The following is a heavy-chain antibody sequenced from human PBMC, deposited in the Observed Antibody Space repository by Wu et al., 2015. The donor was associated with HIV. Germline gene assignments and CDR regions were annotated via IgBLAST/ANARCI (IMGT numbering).Heavy chain of an antibody. CDR1: GYTFTGYY. CDR3: VRGGVDIVVVPAAIEGAPFDP. J-gene: IGHJ5*02. D-gene: IGHD2-2*03. CDR2: INPNSGGT. Sequence: VQLVQSGREVKKPGASVKVSCKTSGYTFTGYYMHWVRQAPGQGLEWMGWINPNSGGTNYAQKFQGRVTMTRDTSITTAYMELSRLRSDDTAVYSCVRGGVDIVVVPAAIEGAPFDPWGQGTLVTVSS. V-gene: IGHV1-2*02.